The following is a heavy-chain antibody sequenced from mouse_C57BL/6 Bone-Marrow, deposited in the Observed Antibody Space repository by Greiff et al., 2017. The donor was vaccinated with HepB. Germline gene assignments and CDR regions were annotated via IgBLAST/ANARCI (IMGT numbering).Heavy chain of an antibody. J-gene: IGHJ2*01. CDR2: ISNGGGST. CDR1: GFTFSDYY. Sequence: EVQVVESGGGLVQPGGSLKLSCAASGFTFSDYYMYWVRQTPEKRLEWVAYISNGGGSTYYPDTVKGRFTISRDNAKNTLYLQMSRLKSEDTAMYYCARDYYRNYWGQGTTLTVSS. CDR3: ARDYYRNY. D-gene: IGHD2-12*01. V-gene: IGHV5-12*01.